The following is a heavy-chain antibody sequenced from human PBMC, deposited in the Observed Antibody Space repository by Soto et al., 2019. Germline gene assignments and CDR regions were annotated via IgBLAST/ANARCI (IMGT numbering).Heavy chain of an antibody. V-gene: IGHV3-7*01. CDR2: IKQDGSEN. J-gene: IGHJ6*03. D-gene: IGHD3-3*01. Sequence: EVQLVESGGGLVQPGGSLRLSCAASGFTFSSYWMSWVRQAPGKGLEWVANIKQDGSENYYVDAVKGRFTISRDNAKNSLYLQMNGLRAEDTAVYYCARRLRFLEWAYYYYMVVCGKGTTVTVSS. CDR3: ARRLRFLEWAYYYYMVV. CDR1: GFTFSSYW.